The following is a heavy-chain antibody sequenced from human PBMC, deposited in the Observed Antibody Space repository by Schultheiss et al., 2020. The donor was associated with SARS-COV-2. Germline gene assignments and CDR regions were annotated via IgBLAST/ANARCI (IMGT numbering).Heavy chain of an antibody. Sequence: GESLKISCAASGFTFSSYGMHWVRQAPGKGLEWVAVISYDGSNKYYADSVKGRFTISRDNSKNTLYLQMNSLRAEDTAVYYCAGAADVDYWGQGTLVTVSS. CDR3: AGAADVDY. CDR2: ISYDGSNK. CDR1: GFTFSSYG. J-gene: IGHJ4*02. D-gene: IGHD2-15*01. V-gene: IGHV3-33*05.